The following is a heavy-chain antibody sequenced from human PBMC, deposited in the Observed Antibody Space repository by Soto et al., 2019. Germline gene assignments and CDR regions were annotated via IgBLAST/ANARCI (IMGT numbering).Heavy chain of an antibody. CDR1: GGTFSSYA. CDR3: ARVRTNYDFWSGYFGY. J-gene: IGHJ4*02. Sequence: ASVKFSCKASGGTFSSYAISWVRQAPGQGLEWMGGIIPIFGTANYAQKFQGRVTITADESTSTAYMELSSLRSEDTAVYYCARVRTNYDFWSGYFGYWGQGTLVTVSS. D-gene: IGHD3-3*01. V-gene: IGHV1-69*01. CDR2: IIPIFGTA.